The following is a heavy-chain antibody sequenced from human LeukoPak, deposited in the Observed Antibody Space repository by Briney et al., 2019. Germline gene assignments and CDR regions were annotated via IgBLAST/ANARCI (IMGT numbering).Heavy chain of an antibody. Sequence: SETLSLTCTVSGGSISSGSYYWSWIRQPPGKGLEWIAEINHSGSTNYNPSLKSRVTISVDTSKNQFSLKLSSVTAADTAVYYCARGQTSVVTAIPYYFDYWGRGTLVTVSS. J-gene: IGHJ4*02. CDR2: INHSGST. V-gene: IGHV4-39*07. CDR1: GGSISSGSYY. CDR3: ARGQTSVVTAIPYYFDY. D-gene: IGHD2-21*02.